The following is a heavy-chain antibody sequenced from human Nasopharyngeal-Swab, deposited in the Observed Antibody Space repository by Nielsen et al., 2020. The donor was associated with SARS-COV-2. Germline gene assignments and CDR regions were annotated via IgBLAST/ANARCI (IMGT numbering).Heavy chain of an antibody. CDR3: ARDMGSEYSSSSFFDY. J-gene: IGHJ4*02. V-gene: IGHV4-39*07. Sequence: SETLSLTCTVSGGSLSSSTYYWGCIRQPPGKGLAWIGSIYYSGSTYYNPSLKSRVTISVDTSNNQFSLKLSSVTAADTAVYYCARDMGSEYSSSSFFDYWGQGTLVTVSS. CDR2: IYYSGST. CDR1: GGSLSSSTYY. D-gene: IGHD6-6*01.